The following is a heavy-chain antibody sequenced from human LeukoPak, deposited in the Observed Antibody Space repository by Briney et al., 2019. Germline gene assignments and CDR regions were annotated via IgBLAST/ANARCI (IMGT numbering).Heavy chain of an antibody. CDR3: AKDSCSSTSCRGYFDY. D-gene: IGHD2-2*01. Sequence: GRSLRLSCAASGFTFSSYAMSWVRQAPGKGLEWVSAISGSGGSTYYAHSVKGRFTISRDNSKNTLYMQMNRLRGEDTEVYYCAKDSCSSTSCRGYFDYWGKGTLVTVSS. CDR2: ISGSGGST. J-gene: IGHJ4*02. CDR1: GFTFSSYA. V-gene: IGHV3-23*01.